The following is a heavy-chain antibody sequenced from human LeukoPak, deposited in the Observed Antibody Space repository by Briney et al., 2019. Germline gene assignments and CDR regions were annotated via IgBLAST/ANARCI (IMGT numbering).Heavy chain of an antibody. CDR2: INPNSGGA. V-gene: IGHV1-2*02. CDR1: GYTFTAYY. J-gene: IGHJ4*02. D-gene: IGHD6-13*01. CDR3: ARWGSSSAEFDY. Sequence: ASVKVSSKASGYTFTAYYIHWVRQAPGQGRGWMGWINPNSGGANYAQKFQDRVTMTRETSISTAYMDLSRLTSDDTAVYYCARWGSSSAEFDYWGQGTLVTVSS.